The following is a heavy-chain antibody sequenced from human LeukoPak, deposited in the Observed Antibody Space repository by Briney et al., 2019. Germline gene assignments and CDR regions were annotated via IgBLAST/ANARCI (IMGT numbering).Heavy chain of an antibody. CDR1: GFTFSNYA. V-gene: IGHV3-21*01. D-gene: IGHD2-2*01. J-gene: IGHJ4*02. Sequence: GGSLRLSCAASGFTFSNYAMSWVRQAPGKGLEWVSSISSSSSYIYYADSVKGRFTISRDNAKNSLYLQMNSLRAEDTAVYYCARDPGYCSSTSCYWGQGTLVTVSS. CDR2: ISSSSSYI. CDR3: ARDPGYCSSTSCY.